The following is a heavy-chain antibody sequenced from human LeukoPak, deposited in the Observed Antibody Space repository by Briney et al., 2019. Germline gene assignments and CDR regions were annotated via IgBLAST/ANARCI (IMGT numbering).Heavy chain of an antibody. CDR3: ARSTHIYSNPYYFDY. J-gene: IGHJ4*02. D-gene: IGHD4-11*01. V-gene: IGHV3-23*01. CDR1: GFTFSSYA. CDR2: ISGSGVIT. Sequence: GGSLRLSCAASGFTFSSYAMSWVRQAPGKGLEWVSVISGSGVITYYADSVKGRFTISRDNSKNTLYLQMNSLRAEDTALYYCARSTHIYSNPYYFDYWGQGALVTVSS.